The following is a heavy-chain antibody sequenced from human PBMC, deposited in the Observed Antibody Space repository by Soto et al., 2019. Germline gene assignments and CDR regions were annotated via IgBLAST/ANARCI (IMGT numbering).Heavy chain of an antibody. CDR2: IIPIFGTA. D-gene: IGHD3-10*01. J-gene: IGHJ5*02. CDR1: GGTFSSYA. V-gene: IGHV1-69*01. CDR3: AREDYYGSGSNFHWFDP. Sequence: QVQLVQSGAEVKKPGSSVKVSCKASGGTFSSYAISWVRQAPGQGLEWMGGIIPIFGTANYAQKFQGRVTITADESTSTAYMELSSPRSEDTAVYYCAREDYYGSGSNFHWFDPRGQGTLVTVSS.